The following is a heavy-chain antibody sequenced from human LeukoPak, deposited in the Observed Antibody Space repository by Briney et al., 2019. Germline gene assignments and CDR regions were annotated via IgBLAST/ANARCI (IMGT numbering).Heavy chain of an antibody. Sequence: GGSLRLSCAASGFTFSDYYMSWIRQAPGKGLEWGSYISSSGSTIYYADSVKGRFTISRDNAKNSLYLQMNSLRAEDTAVYYCASVAVAGIVDYFDYWGQGTLVTVSS. CDR3: ASVAVAGIVDYFDY. J-gene: IGHJ4*02. V-gene: IGHV3-11*01. CDR1: GFTFSDYY. D-gene: IGHD6-19*01. CDR2: ISSSGSTI.